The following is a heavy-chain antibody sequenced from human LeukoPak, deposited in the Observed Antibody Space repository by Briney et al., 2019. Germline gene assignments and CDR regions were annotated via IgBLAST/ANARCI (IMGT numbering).Heavy chain of an antibody. J-gene: IGHJ6*02. CDR3: AKKFQDTAMVPGYYYGMDV. Sequence: PGGSLRLSCAASGFTFSSYAMSWVRQAPGKGLEWVSAISGSGGSTYYADSVKGRFTISRDNSKNTLYLQMNSLRAEDTAVYYCAKKFQDTAMVPGYYYGMDVWGQGTTVTVSS. CDR1: GFTFSSYA. V-gene: IGHV3-23*01. D-gene: IGHD5-18*01. CDR2: ISGSGGST.